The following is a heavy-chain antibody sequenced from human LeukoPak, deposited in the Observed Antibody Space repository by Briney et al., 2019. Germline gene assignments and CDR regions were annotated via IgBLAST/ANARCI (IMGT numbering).Heavy chain of an antibody. CDR1: GGSFSGYY. Sequence: SETLSLTCAVYGGSFSGYYWGWIRQPPGKGLEWIGNIFHSGSTYYNPSLKSRVTISVDTSRNQFSLKLTSVTAADTAVYYCASRPNYSGGLFWGPGTLVTVSS. V-gene: IGHV4-34*12. CDR2: IFHSGST. CDR3: ASRPNYSGGLF. D-gene: IGHD2-15*01. J-gene: IGHJ4*02.